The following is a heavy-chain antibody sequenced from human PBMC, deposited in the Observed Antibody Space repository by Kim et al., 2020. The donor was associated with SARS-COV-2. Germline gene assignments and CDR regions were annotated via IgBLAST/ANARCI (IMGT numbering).Heavy chain of an antibody. CDR2: ISSSSSYI. CDR1: GFTFSSYS. D-gene: IGHD3-22*01. J-gene: IGHJ4*02. Sequence: GGSLRLSCAASGFTFSSYSMNWVRQAPGKGLEWVSSISSSSSYIYYADSVKGRFTISRDNAKNSLYLQMNSLRAEDTAVYYCARGGYYDSSGYYYNFDYWGQGTLVTVSS. CDR3: ARGGYYDSSGYYYNFDY. V-gene: IGHV3-21*01.